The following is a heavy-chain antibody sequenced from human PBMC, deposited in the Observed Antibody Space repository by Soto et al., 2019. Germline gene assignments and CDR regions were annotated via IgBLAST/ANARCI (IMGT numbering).Heavy chain of an antibody. Sequence: HPGGSLRLSCAASGFTFSNYGMHWVRQAPGKGLEWVAVIWYDGSNKYYADSVKGRFTISRDNSKNTLYLQMNSLRAEDTAIYYCARDPYLGYTSGWFVDYWGQGTLVTVSS. D-gene: IGHD6-19*01. V-gene: IGHV3-33*01. CDR1: GFTFSNYG. CDR2: IWYDGSNK. CDR3: ARDPYLGYTSGWFVDY. J-gene: IGHJ4*02.